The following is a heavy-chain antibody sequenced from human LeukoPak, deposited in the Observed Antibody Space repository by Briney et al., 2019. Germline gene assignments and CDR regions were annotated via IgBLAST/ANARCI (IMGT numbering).Heavy chain of an antibody. CDR1: GGSISSYY. D-gene: IGHD6-13*01. V-gene: IGHV4-59*12. Sequence: SETLSLTCTISGGSISSYYWNWIRQPPGKGLEWIGNVQYNGGTYYNPSLKSRVTISVDTSKNQFSLKLSSVTAADTAVYYCARDRGAAPGGGRAFDIWGQGTMVTVSS. J-gene: IGHJ3*02. CDR3: ARDRGAAPGGGRAFDI. CDR2: VQYNGGT.